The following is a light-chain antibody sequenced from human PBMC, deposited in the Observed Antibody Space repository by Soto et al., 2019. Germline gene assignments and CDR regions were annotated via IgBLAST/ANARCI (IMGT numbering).Light chain of an antibody. Sequence: DIQMTQSPSSLSASVGDRVTITCRASQSISSYVNWYQQKPGKAPMLLIYAASSLQSGVPSRFSGSGTGTEFTLTISSLQPEDIANYYCQQSYSTPYTFGRGNKMEIK. V-gene: IGKV1-39*01. CDR1: QSISSY. CDR2: AAS. CDR3: QQSYSTPYT. J-gene: IGKJ2*01.